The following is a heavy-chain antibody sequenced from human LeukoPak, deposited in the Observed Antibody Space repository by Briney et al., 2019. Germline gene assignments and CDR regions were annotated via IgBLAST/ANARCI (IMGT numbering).Heavy chain of an antibody. J-gene: IGHJ4*02. CDR2: IYHSGST. CDR1: GYSISSGYY. Sequence: SETPSLTCAVSGYSISSGYYWGWIRQPPGKGLEWIGSIYHSGSTYYNPSLKSRVTISVDTSKNQFSLKLSSVTAADTAVYYCARLLREWLNFDYWGQGTLATVSS. CDR3: ARLLREWLNFDY. V-gene: IGHV4-38-2*01. D-gene: IGHD3-3*01.